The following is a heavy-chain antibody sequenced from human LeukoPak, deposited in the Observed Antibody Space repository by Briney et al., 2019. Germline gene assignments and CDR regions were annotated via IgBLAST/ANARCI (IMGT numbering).Heavy chain of an antibody. CDR3: AKDPAMYCSNTNCYTLADY. CDR1: GFTFSSYG. V-gene: IGHV3-30*02. D-gene: IGHD2-2*02. Sequence: GGSLRLSCAASGFTFSSYGMHWVRQAPGKGLERVAFIRYDGSNKYYADSVRGRFTISRDNSKNTLYLQMNSLRAEDTAVYYCAKDPAMYCSNTNCYTLADYWGQGTLVTVSS. CDR2: IRYDGSNK. J-gene: IGHJ4*02.